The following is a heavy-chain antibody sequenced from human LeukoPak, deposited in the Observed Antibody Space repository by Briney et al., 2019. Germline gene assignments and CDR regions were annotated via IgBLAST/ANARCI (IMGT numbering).Heavy chain of an antibody. Sequence: ASVKVSCKASGYTFTGYYMLWVRQAPGQGLEWMGWINPNSGGTNYAQKFQGRVTMTRDTSINTAYLELTRLRSDDTAVYYCARNPTHQLWLPEARFDPWGQGTLVTVSS. CDR2: INPNSGGT. D-gene: IGHD5-18*01. J-gene: IGHJ5*02. V-gene: IGHV1-2*02. CDR3: ARNPTHQLWLPEARFDP. CDR1: GYTFTGYY.